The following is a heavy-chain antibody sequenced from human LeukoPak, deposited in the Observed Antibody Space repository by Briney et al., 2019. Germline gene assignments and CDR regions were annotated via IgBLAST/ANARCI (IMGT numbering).Heavy chain of an antibody. D-gene: IGHD1-26*01. CDR2: ISAYNGNT. J-gene: IGHJ4*02. V-gene: IGHV1-18*01. CDR3: AGGRGGFGSYYYFDY. Sequence: ASVKVSCKASGYTFTSYGISWVRQVPGQGLEWMGWISAYNGNTNYAQKLQGRVTMTTDTSTSTAYMELRSLRSDDTAVYYCAGGRGGFGSYYYFDYWGQGTLVTVSS. CDR1: GYTFTSYG.